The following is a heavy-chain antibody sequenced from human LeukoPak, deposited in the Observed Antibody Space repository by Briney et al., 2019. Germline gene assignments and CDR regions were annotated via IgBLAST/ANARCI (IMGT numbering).Heavy chain of an antibody. CDR2: APSDGGTK. J-gene: IGHJ4*02. CDR1: EFTFRTYG. CDR3: ARAYSSSWYAGY. D-gene: IGHD6-13*01. V-gene: IGHV3-30*03. Sequence: GGSLRLSCAASEFTFRTYGMHWVRQAPGEGPEWVAVAPSDGGTKQYADSVKGRFTISRDDSKSTLFLEMNTLRDEDTAVYYCARAYSSSWYAGYWGQGTLVTVSS.